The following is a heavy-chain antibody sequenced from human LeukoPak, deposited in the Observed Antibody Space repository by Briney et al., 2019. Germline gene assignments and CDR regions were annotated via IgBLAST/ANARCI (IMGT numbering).Heavy chain of an antibody. V-gene: IGHV3-11*01. CDR3: ARATPGTPQC. Sequence: PGGSLRLSCAVSGFTIRYYYMSWIRQAPGKGLEWVAYISHDDETIYYADSVKGRFTVSRDNAKDSLFLQMNSLRVEDTAVYFCARATPGTPQCWGQGVLVTVSA. CDR1: GFTIRYYY. CDR2: ISHDDETI. D-gene: IGHD3-10*01. J-gene: IGHJ4*02.